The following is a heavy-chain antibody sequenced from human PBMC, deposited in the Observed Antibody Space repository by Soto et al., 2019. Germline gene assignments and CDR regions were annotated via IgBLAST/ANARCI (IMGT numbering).Heavy chain of an antibody. Sequence: PSETLSLTCTVSGGSISSSSYYWGWIRQPPGKGLEWIGSIYYSGSTYYNPSLKSRVTISLDTSKNLFSLRLSAVTAADTAVYFCARGSFSSSSSWFDPWGQGTLVTVSS. CDR2: IYYSGST. CDR1: GGSISSSSYY. J-gene: IGHJ5*02. D-gene: IGHD6-6*01. V-gene: IGHV4-39*07. CDR3: ARGSFSSSSSWFDP.